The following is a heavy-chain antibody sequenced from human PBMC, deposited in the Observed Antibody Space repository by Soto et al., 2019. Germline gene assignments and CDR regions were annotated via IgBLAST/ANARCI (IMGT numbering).Heavy chain of an antibody. CDR2: ISAYNGNT. CDR1: GYTFISYG. CDR3: ARDKEHCSGGSCYSPEYFDY. D-gene: IGHD2-15*01. J-gene: IGHJ4*02. V-gene: IGHV1-18*01. Sequence: QVQLVQSGAEVKKPGASVKVSCKASGYTFISYGISWVRQAPGQGLEWMGWISAYNGNTNYAQKLQGRVTMTTDTTTSTADMELRSLRSDDTAVYYCARDKEHCSGGSCYSPEYFDYWGQGTLVTVSS.